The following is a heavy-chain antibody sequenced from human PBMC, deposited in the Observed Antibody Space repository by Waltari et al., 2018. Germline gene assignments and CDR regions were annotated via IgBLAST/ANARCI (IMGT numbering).Heavy chain of an antibody. D-gene: IGHD6-19*01. CDR3: ARPFRSGWYDGSFDV. CDR2: IKQDGSEK. Sequence: EVQLVESGGGLVQPGGSLRLPCEAFGFTFGSIGMTWVRQAPGKGLEWVANIKQDGSEKSYVDSVKGRFLMSRDNAKNSLSLQMNSLKAEDTAVYYCARPFRSGWYDGSFDVWGQGTMVTVSS. J-gene: IGHJ3*01. CDR1: GFTFGSIG. V-gene: IGHV3-7*04.